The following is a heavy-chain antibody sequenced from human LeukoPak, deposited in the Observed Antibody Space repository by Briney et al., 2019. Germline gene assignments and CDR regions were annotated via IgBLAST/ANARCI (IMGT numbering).Heavy chain of an antibody. J-gene: IGHJ4*02. Sequence: GGSLRLSCAASGFTFSSYSMHWVRQAPGKGLEWVAVISYDGSNKYYADSVKGRFTISRDNSKNTLYLQMNSLRAEDTAVYYCAKGDGYNSYFDYWGQGTLVTVSS. CDR2: ISYDGSNK. CDR1: GFTFSSYS. CDR3: AKGDGYNSYFDY. D-gene: IGHD5-24*01. V-gene: IGHV3-30*18.